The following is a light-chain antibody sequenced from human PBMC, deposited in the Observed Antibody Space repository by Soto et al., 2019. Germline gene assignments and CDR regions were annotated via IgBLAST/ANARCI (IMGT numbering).Light chain of an antibody. CDR1: QSLSSY. V-gene: IGKV3-11*01. CDR3: QQRISWPPYT. J-gene: IGKJ2*01. CDR2: DAA. Sequence: EIVLPPSPATLSLSPGASASLPCRASQSLSSYLAWYQQKPGQAPRLLIYDAANRATGIPARFSGSGSGTDFTLTISSLEPEDFAIYYCQQRISWPPYTFGQGTKVDIK.